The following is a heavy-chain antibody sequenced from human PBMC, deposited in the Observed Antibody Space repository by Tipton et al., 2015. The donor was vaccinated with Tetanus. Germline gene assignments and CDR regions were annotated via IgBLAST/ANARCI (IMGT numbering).Heavy chain of an antibody. CDR2: MYSGGDT. Sequence: SLRLSCEASGFIVSSHYMSWVRQAPGKGLEWVSVMYSGGDTYYVDSVKGRFSISRDNAKNTLYLQMNSLRVEDTAVYYCVRDGGSSGWLAYWGQGTLVTVSS. CDR1: GFIVSSHY. V-gene: IGHV3-53*01. CDR3: VRDGGSSGWLAY. D-gene: IGHD6-19*01. J-gene: IGHJ4*02.